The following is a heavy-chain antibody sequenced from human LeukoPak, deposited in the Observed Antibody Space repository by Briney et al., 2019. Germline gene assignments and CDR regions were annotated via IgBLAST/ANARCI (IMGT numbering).Heavy chain of an antibody. J-gene: IGHJ4*02. CDR1: GGSISSGGYY. CDR3: ARHGYSSSWYFGSSGWPRFYFDY. Sequence: SQTLSLTCTVSGGSISSGGYYWSWIRQHPGKGLEWIGYIYYSGSTYYNPSLKSRVTISVDTSKNQFSLKLSSVTAADTAVYYCARHGYSSSWYFGSSGWPRFYFDYWGQGTLVTVSS. D-gene: IGHD6-13*01. CDR2: IYYSGST. V-gene: IGHV4-31*03.